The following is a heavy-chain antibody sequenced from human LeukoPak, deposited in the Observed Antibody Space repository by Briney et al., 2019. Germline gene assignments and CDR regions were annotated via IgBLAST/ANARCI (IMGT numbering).Heavy chain of an antibody. V-gene: IGHV3-73*01. CDR1: GCTFSGSA. CDR3: TRRSDSSGWYGDY. Sequence: GGSLRLSCAASGCTFSGSAMHWVSQAYGQGLEWVGRIRSKANSYATAYAASVKGRFTISRGDSKNTAYLQMNSLKTEDTAVYYCTRRSDSSGWYGDYWGQGTLVTVSS. J-gene: IGHJ4*02. CDR2: IRSKANSYAT. D-gene: IGHD6-19*01.